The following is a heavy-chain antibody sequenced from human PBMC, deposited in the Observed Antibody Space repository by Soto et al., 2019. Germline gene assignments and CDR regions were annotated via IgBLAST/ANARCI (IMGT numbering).Heavy chain of an antibody. CDR3: ARDANTAPTHYYYMDL. CDR1: GFSFRRSG. J-gene: IGHJ6*03. Sequence: QEQLVEYGGEVVQPGGSLRLSCVGSGFSFRRSGMYWVRQAPGKGPEWVALIYYDGNNEFYADSVKGRFTISRDNSGNKLDLQMNSRRVEDTAVHVGARDANTAPTHYYYMDLGGEGTTVTVPS. V-gene: IGHV3-33*01. CDR2: IYYDGNNE. D-gene: IGHD4-17*01.